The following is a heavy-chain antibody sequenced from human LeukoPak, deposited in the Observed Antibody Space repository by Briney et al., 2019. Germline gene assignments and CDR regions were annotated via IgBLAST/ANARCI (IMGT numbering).Heavy chain of an antibody. V-gene: IGHV1-18*01. D-gene: IGHD3-10*01. J-gene: IGHJ4*02. Sequence: GASVKVFCKASGYTFTSYGISWVRQAPGQGLEWMGWISAYNGNTNYAQKLQGRVTMTTDTSTSTAYMELRSLRSDDTAVYYCARPRITMVRGVIPPYYFDYWGQGTLFTVSS. CDR3: ARPRITMVRGVIPPYYFDY. CDR1: GYTFTSYG. CDR2: ISAYNGNT.